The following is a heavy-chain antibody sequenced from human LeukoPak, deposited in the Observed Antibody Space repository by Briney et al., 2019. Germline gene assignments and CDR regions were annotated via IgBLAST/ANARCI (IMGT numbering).Heavy chain of an antibody. V-gene: IGHV3-23*01. CDR3: AKDVGYYDSSGDWGAFDI. J-gene: IGHJ3*02. CDR2: ISGSGGST. Sequence: GGSLRLSCAASGFTFSSYAMSWVRQAPGKGLEWVSAISGSGGSTYYADSVKGRFTISRDNSKNTLYLQMNSLRAEDTAVYYCAKDVGYYDSSGDWGAFDIWAKGQWSPSLQ. CDR1: GFTFSSYA. D-gene: IGHD3-22*01.